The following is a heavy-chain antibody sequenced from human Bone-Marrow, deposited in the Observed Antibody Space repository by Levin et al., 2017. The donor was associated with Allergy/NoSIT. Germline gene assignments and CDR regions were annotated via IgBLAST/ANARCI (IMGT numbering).Heavy chain of an antibody. D-gene: IGHD2-2*01. Sequence: AGGSLRLSCAASGFTFSSYGMHWVRQAPGKGLEWVAVIWYDGSNKYYADSVKGRFTISRDNSKNTLYLQMNSLRAEDTAVYYCARSPSECTSCYEYYFDYWGQGTLVTVSS. CDR2: IWYDGSNK. CDR1: GFTFSSYG. V-gene: IGHV3-33*01. CDR3: ARSPSECTSCYEYYFDY. J-gene: IGHJ4*02.